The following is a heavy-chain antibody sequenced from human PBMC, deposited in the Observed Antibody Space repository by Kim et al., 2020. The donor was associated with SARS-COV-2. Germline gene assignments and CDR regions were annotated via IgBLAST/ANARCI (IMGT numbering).Heavy chain of an antibody. J-gene: IGHJ4*02. CDR2: IYYSGST. V-gene: IGHV4-59*01. D-gene: IGHD3-22*01. CDR1: GGSISSYY. CDR3: ARDPATYYYDSSGYYYGYFDY. Sequence: SETLSLTCTVSGGSISSYYWSWIRQPPGKGLEWIGYIYYSGSTNYNPSLKSRVTISVDTSKNQFSLKLSSVTAADTAVYYCARDPATYYYDSSGYYYGYFDYWGQGTLVTVSS.